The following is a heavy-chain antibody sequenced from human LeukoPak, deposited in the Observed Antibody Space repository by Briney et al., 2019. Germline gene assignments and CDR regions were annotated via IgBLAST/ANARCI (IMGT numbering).Heavy chain of an antibody. J-gene: IGHJ4*02. CDR1: GFIVSNNY. CDR2: VYYTGST. D-gene: IGHD6-6*01. CDR3: ARHFAYSSSSYFDY. Sequence: GSLRLSCAASGFIVSNNYMSWVRQPPGKGLEWIGYVYYTGSTNYNPSLKSRVTMFEDKSKNQFSLRLYSVTVADTAVYYCARHFAYSSSSYFDYWGQGSLVTVSS. V-gene: IGHV4-59*08.